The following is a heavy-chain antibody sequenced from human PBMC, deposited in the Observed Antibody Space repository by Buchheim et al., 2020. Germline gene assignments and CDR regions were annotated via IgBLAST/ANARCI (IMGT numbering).Heavy chain of an antibody. CDR3: ARGQRGYSYGYLDY. Sequence: QVQLVESGGGVVQPGRSLRLSCAASGFTFSSYGMHWVRQAPGKGLEWVAFIWYDGSNKYYADSVKGRFTISRDNSKNTLFLQMNSLRAEDTAVYYCARGQRGYSYGYLDYWGQGTL. CDR1: GFTFSSYG. D-gene: IGHD5-18*01. CDR2: IWYDGSNK. J-gene: IGHJ4*02. V-gene: IGHV3-33*01.